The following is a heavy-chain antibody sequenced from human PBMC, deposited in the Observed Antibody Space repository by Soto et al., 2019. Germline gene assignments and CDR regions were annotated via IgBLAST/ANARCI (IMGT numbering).Heavy chain of an antibody. CDR1: GFSFSTYA. CDR2: ISGSGGST. CDR3: AKSFSSNWYDYFDY. V-gene: IGHV3-23*01. J-gene: IGHJ4*02. D-gene: IGHD6-13*01. Sequence: GGSLRLSCATSGFSFSTYAMSWVRQAPGKGLEWVSAISGSGGSTYYADSVKGRFTISRDKPKNTLYLQMNSLRAEDTALYYCAKSFSSNWYDYFDYWGQGSLVTVSS.